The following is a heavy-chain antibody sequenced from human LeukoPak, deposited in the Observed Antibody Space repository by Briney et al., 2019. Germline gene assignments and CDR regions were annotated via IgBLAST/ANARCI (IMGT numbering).Heavy chain of an antibody. J-gene: IGHJ4*02. V-gene: IGHV3-23*01. Sequence: PGGSLRLSCAASGFTFNNYAMSWVRQAPGKGLEWVSVISGSDTSTYYADSVKGRFTISRDDSKNKLYLQMNSLRAEAIAVHYSATCRSLTQEYATKYWGQGTLVTVSS. CDR1: GFTFNNYA. CDR3: ATCRSLTQEYATKY. D-gene: IGHD1-26*01. CDR2: ISGSDTST.